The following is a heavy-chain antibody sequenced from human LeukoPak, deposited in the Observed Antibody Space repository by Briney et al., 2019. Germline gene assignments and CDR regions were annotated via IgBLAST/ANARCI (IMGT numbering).Heavy chain of an antibody. CDR1: GFTFSSYA. J-gene: IGHJ4*02. V-gene: IGHV3-64*04. Sequence: GGSLRLSCSASGFTFSSYAMHWVRQAPGKGLEYVSAISSNGGSTYYADSVKGRFTFSRDNSKNTLYLQMNSLRAEDTAVYYCARDRVNWNDVGGLFDYWGRGTLVTVSS. CDR3: ARDRVNWNDVGGLFDY. CDR2: ISSNGGST. D-gene: IGHD1-1*01.